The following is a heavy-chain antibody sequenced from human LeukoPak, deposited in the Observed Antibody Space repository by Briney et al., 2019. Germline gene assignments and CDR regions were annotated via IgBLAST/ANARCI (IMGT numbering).Heavy chain of an antibody. CDR2: IYYSGTT. D-gene: IGHD5-18*01. CDR3: AKGAGGFSYYNWFDP. Sequence: SETLSLTCTVSGGSISSSPYYWGWIRQPPGTGLEWIGSIYYSGTTHHNPSLESRVTISVDTSKNQFSLKLASVTAADTAIYYCAKGAGGFSYYNWFDPWGQGTLVTVSS. V-gene: IGHV4-39*07. J-gene: IGHJ5*02. CDR1: GGSISSSPYY.